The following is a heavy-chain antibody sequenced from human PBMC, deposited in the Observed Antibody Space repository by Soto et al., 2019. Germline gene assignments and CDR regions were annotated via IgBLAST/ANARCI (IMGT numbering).Heavy chain of an antibody. J-gene: IGHJ4*02. Sequence: PSETLSLTCTVSGGSISSYYWSWIRQPPGKGLEWIGYIYYSGSTNYNPSLKSRVTISVDTSKNQFSLKLSSVTAADTAVYYCAARGKYDSSGYYYDSLDYWGQGTLVTVSS. CDR2: IYYSGST. CDR3: AARGKYDSSGYYYDSLDY. V-gene: IGHV4-59*01. CDR1: GGSISSYY. D-gene: IGHD3-22*01.